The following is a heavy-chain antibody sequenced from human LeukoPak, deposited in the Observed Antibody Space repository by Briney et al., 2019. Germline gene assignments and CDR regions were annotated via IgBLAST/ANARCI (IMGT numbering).Heavy chain of an antibody. CDR1: GFTFSSYG. V-gene: IGHV3-33*01. J-gene: IGHJ6*02. CDR2: IWYDGSNK. CDR3: ARMYYSSRDYYYYGMDV. Sequence: GGSLRLSCAASGFTFSSYGMHWVRQAPGKGLEWVAVIWYDGSNKYYADSVKGQFTISRDNSKNTLYLQMNSLRAEDTAVYYCARMYYSSRDYYYYGMDVWGQGTTVTVSS. D-gene: IGHD6-13*01.